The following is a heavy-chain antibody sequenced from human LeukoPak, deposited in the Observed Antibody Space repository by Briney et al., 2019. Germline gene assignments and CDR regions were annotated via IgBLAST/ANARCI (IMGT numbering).Heavy chain of an antibody. Sequence: GGSLRLSCAASGFIFSSYAMNWVRQAPGKGLEWVSAISGSGGSTYYADSVKGRFTISRDNSKNTLYVQMNSLRAEDTAVYYCARSLATNTYWGQGTLVTVSS. V-gene: IGHV3-23*01. D-gene: IGHD2-8*01. CDR1: GFIFSSYA. CDR2: ISGSGGST. J-gene: IGHJ4*02. CDR3: ARSLATNTY.